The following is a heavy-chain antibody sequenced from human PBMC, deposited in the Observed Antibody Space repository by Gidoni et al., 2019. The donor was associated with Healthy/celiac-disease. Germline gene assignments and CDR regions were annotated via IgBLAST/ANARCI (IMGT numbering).Heavy chain of an antibody. CDR3: ARDRGATSWFDP. D-gene: IGHD3-16*01. CDR1: GCSISSGGYY. CDR2: IYYSGST. V-gene: IGHV4-31*03. J-gene: IGHJ5*02. Sequence: QVQLQESGPGLVKPSQTLSLTCTVSGCSISSGGYYWSWIRQHPGKGLEWSGYIYYSGSTYYNPSLKSRVTISVDTSKNQFSLKLSSVTAADTAVYYCARDRGATSWFDPWGQGTLVTVSS.